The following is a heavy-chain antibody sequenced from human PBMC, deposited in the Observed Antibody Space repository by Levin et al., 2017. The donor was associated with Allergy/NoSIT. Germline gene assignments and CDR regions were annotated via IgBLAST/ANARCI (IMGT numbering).Heavy chain of an antibody. D-gene: IGHD1-14*01. CDR2: IYPGDSDP. Sequence: GESLKISCKGSGYNFPTYWIGWVRQMPGKGLEWMGIIYPGDSDPRYSPSFQGQVTIAVDKHISTAYLQWSSRKASDTAMYYCAKVRRSALRNDAFDVWGQGTMVTVSA. CDR3: AKVRRSALRNDAFDV. V-gene: IGHV5-51*04. CDR1: GYNFPTYW. J-gene: IGHJ3*01.